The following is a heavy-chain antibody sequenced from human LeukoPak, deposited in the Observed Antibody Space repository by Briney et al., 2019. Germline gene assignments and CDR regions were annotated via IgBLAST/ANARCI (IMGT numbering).Heavy chain of an antibody. CDR3: ARSGIAVAGTDDYFDY. J-gene: IGHJ4*02. D-gene: IGHD6-19*01. CDR1: GGSISSSSYY. CDR2: IYYSGST. Sequence: PSETLSLTCTVSGGSISSSSYYWGWIRQPPGKGLEWIGSIYYSGSTYYNPSLKSRVTISVDTSKNQFSLKLSSVTAADTAVCYCARSGIAVAGTDDYFDYWGQGTLVTVPS. V-gene: IGHV4-39*01.